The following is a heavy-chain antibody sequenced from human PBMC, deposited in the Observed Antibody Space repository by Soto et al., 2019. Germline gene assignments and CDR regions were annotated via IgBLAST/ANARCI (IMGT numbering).Heavy chain of an antibody. CDR3: AHSGSGDWNYGGHFDY. D-gene: IGHD1-7*01. J-gene: IGHJ4*02. CDR2: IYWNDDK. V-gene: IGHV2-5*01. CDR1: GFSLSTSGVG. Sequence: QITLKESGPTLVKPTQTLTLTCTFSGFSLSTSGVGVGWIRQPPGKALEWLALIYWNDDKSYSPSLKSRLTITKDTSKNQVVLTMTNMDPVDTATYYCAHSGSGDWNYGGHFDYWGQGTLVTVSS.